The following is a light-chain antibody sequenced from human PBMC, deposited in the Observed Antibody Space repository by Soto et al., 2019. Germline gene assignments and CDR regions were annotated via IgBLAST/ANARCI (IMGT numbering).Light chain of an antibody. CDR2: KAS. V-gene: IGKV1-5*03. CDR1: QTISSW. Sequence: DIQMTQSPSTLSASVGDRVTIACRASQTISSWLAWYQQKPGKAPKLLIYKASGLENGVPSRFSGSGSGTEFTLTISSLHPDDFATYYCQEYNSYSTFGQGTKVDIK. CDR3: QEYNSYST. J-gene: IGKJ1*01.